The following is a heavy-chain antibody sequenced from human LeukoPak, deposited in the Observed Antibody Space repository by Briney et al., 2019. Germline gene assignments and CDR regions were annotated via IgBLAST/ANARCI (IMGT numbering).Heavy chain of an antibody. D-gene: IGHD4-23*01. V-gene: IGHV4-61*02. J-gene: IGHJ4*02. CDR2: FYTSGST. CDR3: ATFYGGNSAFDF. Sequence: SQTLSLTCTVSGGSISSGSYYWSWIRQPAGKGLEWIGRFYTSGSTNYNPSLKSRVTISVDTSKNQFSLKLSSVTAADTAVYYCATFYGGNSAFDFWGQGTLVTVSS. CDR1: GGSISSGSYY.